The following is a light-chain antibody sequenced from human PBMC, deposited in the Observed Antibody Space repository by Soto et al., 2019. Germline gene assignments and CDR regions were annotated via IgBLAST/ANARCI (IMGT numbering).Light chain of an antibody. CDR2: EVS. CDR3: SSYAGSNNPSYV. J-gene: IGLJ1*01. Sequence: SALTQPPSPSRAPGQAVPISRTGTSSDGGGYNYVSWYQQHPGKAPKLMIYEVSKRPSGVPDRFSGSKSGNTASLTVSGLQAEDEADYYCSSYAGSNNPSYVFGTGTKVTV. CDR1: SSDGGGYNY. V-gene: IGLV2-8*01.